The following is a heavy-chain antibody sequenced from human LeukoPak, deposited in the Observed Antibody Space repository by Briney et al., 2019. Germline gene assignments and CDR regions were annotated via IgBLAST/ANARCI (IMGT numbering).Heavy chain of an antibody. CDR1: GFTFSSYG. Sequence: GGSLRLSCAASGFTFSSYGMHWVRQAPGKGLEWVAFIRYDRSNKYYADSVKGRFTISRDNSENTVYLQMNSLRDEDTAVYYCAKDLSTNFYDSSAFFNYWGQGTLVIVSS. V-gene: IGHV3-30*02. J-gene: IGHJ4*02. CDR2: IRYDRSNK. D-gene: IGHD3-22*01. CDR3: AKDLSTNFYDSSAFFNY.